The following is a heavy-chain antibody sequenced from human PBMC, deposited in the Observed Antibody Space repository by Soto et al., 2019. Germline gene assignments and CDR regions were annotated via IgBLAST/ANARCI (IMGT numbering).Heavy chain of an antibody. CDR3: PIDLSMVRGVIIPYDSYSMDV. V-gene: IGHV1-69*13. J-gene: IGHJ6*02. CDR1: GCTFSRYA. CDR2: SIPIFGTA. D-gene: IGHD3-10*01. Sequence: SVKVSCKASGCTFSRYAISWVRQAPGQGLEWMGGSIPIFGTANYAQKFQGRVTITADESTSTAYMELSSMRSEDTAVYYCPIDLSMVRGVIIPYDSYSMDVWCQGTRVPVSS.